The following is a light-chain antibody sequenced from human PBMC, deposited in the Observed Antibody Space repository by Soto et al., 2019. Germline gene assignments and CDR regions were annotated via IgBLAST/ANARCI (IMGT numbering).Light chain of an antibody. CDR1: QSIMSH. CDR2: TAS. Sequence: DIQMTQSPSSLSASVGDRVAITCRASQSIMSHLSWYQHKSGKAPKLLIYTASSLHSGVPSRFSGSGSGTDFTLTISSLQAEDFATYYCQQSYSTPRTFGQGTKVEIK. CDR3: QQSYSTPRT. V-gene: IGKV1-39*01. J-gene: IGKJ1*01.